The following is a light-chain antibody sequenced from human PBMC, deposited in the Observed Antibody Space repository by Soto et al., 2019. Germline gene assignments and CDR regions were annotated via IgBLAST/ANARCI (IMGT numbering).Light chain of an antibody. CDR1: QSVSSD. CDR3: QQRSNWPT. CDR2: DAS. V-gene: IGKV3-11*01. J-gene: IGKJ1*01. Sequence: EIVLTQSPGTLSLSPGERATLSCRASQSVSSDLAWYQQKPGQAPRLLIYDASNRATGTPARFSGSGSATDFTLTISSQEPEDFAVYYCQQRSNWPTFGQGTKVEIK.